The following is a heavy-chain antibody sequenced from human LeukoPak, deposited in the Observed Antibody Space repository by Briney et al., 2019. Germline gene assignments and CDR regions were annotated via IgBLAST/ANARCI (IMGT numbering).Heavy chain of an antibody. D-gene: IGHD6-19*01. V-gene: IGHV3-9*01. Sequence: GGSLRLSCAASGFTFDDYAMHWVRQAPGKGLEWVSGISWNSGSIGYADSVKGRFTISRDNSKNTVYLQMNSLRAEDTAVYYCAKTTTGYSSGRYPGWPADSWGQGALVTVSS. J-gene: IGHJ4*02. CDR3: AKTTTGYSSGRYPGWPADS. CDR2: ISWNSGSI. CDR1: GFTFDDYA.